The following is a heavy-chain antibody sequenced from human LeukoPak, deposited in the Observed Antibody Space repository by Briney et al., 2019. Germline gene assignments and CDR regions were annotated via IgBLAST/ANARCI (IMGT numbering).Heavy chain of an antibody. J-gene: IGHJ5*02. D-gene: IGHD1-26*01. Sequence: ASETLSLTCAVSGYSISSGYYWGWIRQPPGKGLEWIASMYHTGTTYYDPSLKSRVTISVDTSKNQVSLGLRSATAADTAVYYCTRLKWGDWFDPWGQGTLVTVSS. CDR2: MYHTGTT. CDR1: GYSISSGYY. CDR3: TRLKWGDWFDP. V-gene: IGHV4-38-2*01.